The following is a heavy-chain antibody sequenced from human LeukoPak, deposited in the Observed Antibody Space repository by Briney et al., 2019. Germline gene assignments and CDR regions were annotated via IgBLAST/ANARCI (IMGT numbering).Heavy chain of an antibody. D-gene: IGHD5-24*01. Sequence: ASVKVSCKASGYTFTSYYMHWVRQAPGQGLEWMGWINPNSGGTNYAQKFQGRVTMTRDTSISTAYMELSRLRSDDTAVYYCARGAARMVEMGTIISFEYWGQGTLVTVSS. J-gene: IGHJ4*02. CDR1: GYTFTSYY. CDR2: INPNSGGT. V-gene: IGHV1-2*02. CDR3: ARGAARMVEMGTIISFEY.